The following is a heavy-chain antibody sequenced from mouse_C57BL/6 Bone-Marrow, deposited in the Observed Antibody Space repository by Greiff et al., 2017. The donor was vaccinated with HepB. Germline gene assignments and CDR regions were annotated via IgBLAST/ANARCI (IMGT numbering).Heavy chain of an antibody. CDR3: ARLGDYDDFAY. Sequence: QVHVKQSGPELVKPGASVKISCKASGYAFSSSWMNWVKQRPGKGLEWIGRIYPGDGDTNYNGKFKGKATLTADKSSSTAYMQLSSLTSEDSAVYFCARLGDYDDFAYWGQGTLVTVSA. V-gene: IGHV1-82*01. J-gene: IGHJ3*01. CDR2: IYPGDGDT. CDR1: GYAFSSSW. D-gene: IGHD2-4*01.